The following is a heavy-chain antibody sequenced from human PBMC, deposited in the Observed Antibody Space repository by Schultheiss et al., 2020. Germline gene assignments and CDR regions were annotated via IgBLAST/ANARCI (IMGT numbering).Heavy chain of an antibody. V-gene: IGHV4-59*01. CDR1: GDSMSRYY. D-gene: IGHD3-10*01. Sequence: SETLSLTCSVSGDSMSRYYWSWVRQPPGKGLEWIGYIYDSGSTYYNPSLKSRVTISVDTSKNQFSLKLSSVTAADTAVYYCARLRLYYGSGSLGATESDYWGQVTLVTVSS. J-gene: IGHJ4*02. CDR3: ARLRLYYGSGSLGATESDY. CDR2: IYDSGST.